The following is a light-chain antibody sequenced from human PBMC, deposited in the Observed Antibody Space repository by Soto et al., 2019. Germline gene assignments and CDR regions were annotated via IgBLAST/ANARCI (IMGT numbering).Light chain of an antibody. CDR3: ETWDSNTRV. J-gene: IGLJ2*01. CDR2: LEGSGSY. Sequence: QLVLTQSSSASASLGSSVKLTCTLSSGHSSYIVAWHQQQPGKAPRYLMNLEGSGSYNKGSGVPDRFSGSSSGTDRYLTISNLQFEDEADYYCETWDSNTRVFGGGTKLTVL. CDR1: SGHSSYI. V-gene: IGLV4-60*02.